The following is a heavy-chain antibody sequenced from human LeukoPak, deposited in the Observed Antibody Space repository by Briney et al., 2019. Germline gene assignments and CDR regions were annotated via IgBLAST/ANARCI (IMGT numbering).Heavy chain of an antibody. CDR1: GFSFSSYA. CDR2: ISWNSGSI. J-gene: IGHJ4*02. Sequence: GGSLRLSCAASGFSFSSYAMNWVRQAPGKGLEWVSGISWNSGSIGYADSVKGRFTISRDNAKNSLYLQMNSLRAEDTALYYCVKDMGTTVKTFDYWGQGTLVTVSS. CDR3: VKDMGTTVKTFDY. V-gene: IGHV3-9*01. D-gene: IGHD4-17*01.